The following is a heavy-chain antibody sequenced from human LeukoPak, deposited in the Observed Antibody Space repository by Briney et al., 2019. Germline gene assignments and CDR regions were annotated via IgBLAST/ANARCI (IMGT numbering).Heavy chain of an antibody. J-gene: IGHJ4*02. CDR2: IYSGGST. D-gene: IGHD3-22*01. CDR1: GFTVSSNY. Sequence: GGSLRLSCAASGFTVSSNYMSWVRQAPGKGLEWVSVIYSGGSTYYADSVKGRFTISRDNSKNTLYLQMNSLRAEDTAVYYCAKDDYYYDSSGYYPDYWGQGTLVTVSS. V-gene: IGHV3-53*01. CDR3: AKDDYYYDSSGYYPDY.